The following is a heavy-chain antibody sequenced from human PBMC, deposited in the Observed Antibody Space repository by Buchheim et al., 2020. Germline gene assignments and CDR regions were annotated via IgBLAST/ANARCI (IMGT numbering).Heavy chain of an antibody. D-gene: IGHD2-15*01. V-gene: IGHV3-73*01. CDR3: TRGYCSGSTCTSMDV. J-gene: IGHJ6*02. CDR2: IRSKTSSFAT. CDR1: GFTFSGFA. Sequence: EVQLVESGGGLVQPGGSLKLSCAASGFTFSGFAMHWVRQASGKGLEWVGRIRSKTSSFATTYAASAKGRFTISRDDSKHTAYLQMNSLKTEDTAVYYCTRGYCSGSTCTSMDVWGQGTT.